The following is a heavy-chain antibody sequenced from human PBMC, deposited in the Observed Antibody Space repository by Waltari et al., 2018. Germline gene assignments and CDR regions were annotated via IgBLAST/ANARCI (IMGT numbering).Heavy chain of an antibody. Sequence: QVQLVQSGTEVRNPGASVRVSCRASGYTFSNYGLTWVRQAPGQGLEWMGWISGYSGHTDYAQKFQGRVTVTTDTSTSTAYMELRSLRSDDTAVYYCARHAKKRLTVIVVARLGYDAFDFWGQGTMVTVSS. CDR3: ARHAKKRLTVIVVARLGYDAFDF. CDR1: GYTFSNYG. D-gene: IGHD3-22*01. J-gene: IGHJ3*01. V-gene: IGHV1-18*01. CDR2: ISGYSGHT.